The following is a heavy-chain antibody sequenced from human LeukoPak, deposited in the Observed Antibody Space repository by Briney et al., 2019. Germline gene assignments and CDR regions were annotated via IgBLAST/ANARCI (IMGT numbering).Heavy chain of an antibody. D-gene: IGHD3-3*01. J-gene: IGHJ4*02. CDR2: ISGSGGST. CDR3: AKGGICYLEWLPKNPHFDY. V-gene: IGHV3-23*01. Sequence: PGGSLRLSCAASGFTFSSYAMSWVRQAPGKGLEWVSAISGSGGSTYYADSVKGRFTISRDNSKNTLYLQMNSLRAEDTAVYYCAKGGICYLEWLPKNPHFDYWGQGTLVTVSS. CDR1: GFTFSSYA.